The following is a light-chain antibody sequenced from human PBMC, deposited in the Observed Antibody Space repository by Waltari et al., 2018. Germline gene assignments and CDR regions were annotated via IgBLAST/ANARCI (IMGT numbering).Light chain of an antibody. Sequence: DIQMTQSPSTLSASVGGKVTITCRASQTINNWLAWYQLKPGKAPKLLIYDASTLDSGVPSRFSGSGSETEFTLTISSLQPDDFASYFCQQYNILSVSFGQGSKVEVK. J-gene: IGKJ1*01. CDR3: QQYNILSVS. CDR2: DAS. CDR1: QTINNW. V-gene: IGKV1-5*01.